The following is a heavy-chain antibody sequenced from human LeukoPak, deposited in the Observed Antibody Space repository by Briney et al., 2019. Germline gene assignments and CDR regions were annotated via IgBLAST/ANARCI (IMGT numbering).Heavy chain of an antibody. V-gene: IGHV1-69*06. CDR3: ARRIAAAGTFDY. CDR2: IIPIFGTA. CDR1: GGTFSSYA. D-gene: IGHD6-13*01. Sequence: SVKVSCKASGGTFSSYAISWVRQAPGQGLEWMGGIIPIFGTANYAQKFQGRVTITADKSTSTAHMELSSLRSEDTAVYYCARRIAAAGTFDYWGQGTLVTVSS. J-gene: IGHJ4*02.